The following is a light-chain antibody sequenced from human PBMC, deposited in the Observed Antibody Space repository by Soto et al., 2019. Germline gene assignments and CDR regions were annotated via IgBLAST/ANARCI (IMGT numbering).Light chain of an antibody. CDR1: QGISSY. J-gene: IGKJ4*01. Sequence: IQLTQSPSSLSSSVGDRGTITCRASQGISSYLAWYQQKPGKAPKLLIYAASTLQSGVPSRFSGSGSGTDFTLTISSLQPEDFAAYYCQQLNSYPFTFGGGTKVEIK. CDR2: AAS. CDR3: QQLNSYPFT. V-gene: IGKV1-9*01.